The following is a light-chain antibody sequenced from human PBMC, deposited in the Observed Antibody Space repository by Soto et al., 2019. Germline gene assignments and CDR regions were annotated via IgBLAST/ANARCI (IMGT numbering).Light chain of an antibody. Sequence: QSALTQPASVSGSPGQSITISCTGTSSDVGGYNYVSWYQQHPGKAPKLMIYDVDNRPSAVSNRFSGSKSGNTASLTISGLQAEDEADYYCSSYTISSTSVFGTGTKLTVL. CDR2: DVD. CDR1: SSDVGGYNY. J-gene: IGLJ1*01. V-gene: IGLV2-14*01. CDR3: SSYTISSTSV.